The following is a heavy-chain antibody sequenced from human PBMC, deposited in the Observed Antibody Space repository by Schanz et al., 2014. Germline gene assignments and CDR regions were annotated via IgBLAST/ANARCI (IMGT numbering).Heavy chain of an antibody. Sequence: VQLEQSGAEVKKPGSSVKVSCKASGGTFSSFGINWVRQAPGQGLEWMGWITAYNGDTNYALKLQGRVTMTTETSTGTAYMELRSLRSDDTALYYCTRDHVATTDYDYFFYYLDVWATGITVIVSS. D-gene: IGHD1-1*01. CDR3: TRDHVATTDYDYFFYYLDV. CDR2: ITAYNGDT. J-gene: IGHJ6*03. V-gene: IGHV1-18*01. CDR1: GGTFSSFG.